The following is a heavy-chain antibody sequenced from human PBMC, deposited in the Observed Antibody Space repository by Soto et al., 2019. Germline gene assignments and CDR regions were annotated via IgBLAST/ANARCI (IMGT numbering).Heavy chain of an antibody. CDR2: IYYSGRT. CDR3: ARGGAITDFYFDS. Sequence: KASETLSLTCTVSSGSISNDYYYWSWIRQPPGRGLEWIGYIYYSGRTYYNPSLKSRLFISLDISKDQFSLRLSSVTAADTAVYYCARGGAITDFYFDSWGQGTLVTVSS. V-gene: IGHV4-30-4*01. CDR1: SGSISNDYYY. J-gene: IGHJ4*02. D-gene: IGHD3-16*01.